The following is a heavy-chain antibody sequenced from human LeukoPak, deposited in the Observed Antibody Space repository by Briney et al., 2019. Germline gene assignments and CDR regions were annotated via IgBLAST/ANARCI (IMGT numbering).Heavy chain of an antibody. Sequence: SVKVSCKASGGTFSSYAISWVRQAPGQGLEWMGGIIPIFGTANYAQKFQGRVTMTEDTSTDTAYMELSSLRSEDTAVYYCATGVRRYYDSSGVDPWGQGTLVTVSS. CDR3: ATGVRRYYDSSGVDP. D-gene: IGHD3-22*01. J-gene: IGHJ5*02. CDR1: GGTFSSYA. V-gene: IGHV1-69*06. CDR2: IIPIFGTA.